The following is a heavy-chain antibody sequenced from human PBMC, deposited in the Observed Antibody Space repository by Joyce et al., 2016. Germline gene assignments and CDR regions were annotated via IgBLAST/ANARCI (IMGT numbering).Heavy chain of an antibody. V-gene: IGHV4-30-2*06. Sequence: QLQLQESGSGLVKPSQTLSLTCTVFRGSLSSGNFPWSWIRQSPGKGLECLGYIYHTDSSYYNPPLKGRVSMSVDTSKNQFSLTLASVTAADTAVYYCARGGGSSWPFDFWGQGILVTVSS. CDR1: RGSLSSGNFP. CDR2: IYHTDSS. CDR3: ARGGGSSWPFDF. D-gene: IGHD6-6*01. J-gene: IGHJ4*02.